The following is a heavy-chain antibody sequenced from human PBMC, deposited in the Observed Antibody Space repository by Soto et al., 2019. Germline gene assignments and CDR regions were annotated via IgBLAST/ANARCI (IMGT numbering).Heavy chain of an antibody. Sequence: KPGGSLRLSCVASGFDFNYYNMNWVRQAPGKGLEWVSSISSSSNYIYYADSLKGRFTISRDNAKVSLFLQIDSLTAGDTAVYYCARSVRRSPPNFDLWGQGTLVTVSS. V-gene: IGHV3-21*01. CDR3: ARSVRRSPPNFDL. D-gene: IGHD1-26*01. CDR1: GFDFNYYN. CDR2: ISSSSNYI. J-gene: IGHJ4*02.